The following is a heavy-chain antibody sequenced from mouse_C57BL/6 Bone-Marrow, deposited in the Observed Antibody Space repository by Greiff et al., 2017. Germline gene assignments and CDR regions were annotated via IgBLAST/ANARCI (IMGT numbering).Heavy chain of an antibody. J-gene: IGHJ2*01. Sequence: EVQLVESGGGLVKPGGSLKLSCAASGFTFSGYAMSWVRQTPEKRLEWVATISDGGSYTYYPDNVKGRFTISRDNAKNNLYLQMSHLKSEDTAMYYCARQAYYSNYSFDYWGQGTTLTVSS. D-gene: IGHD2-5*01. V-gene: IGHV5-4*01. CDR2: ISDGGSYT. CDR3: ARQAYYSNYSFDY. CDR1: GFTFSGYA.